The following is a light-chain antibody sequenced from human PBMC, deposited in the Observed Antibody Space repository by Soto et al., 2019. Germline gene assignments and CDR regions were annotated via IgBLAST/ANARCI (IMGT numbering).Light chain of an antibody. J-gene: IGLJ1*01. CDR2: EVS. Sequence: QSVLTQPASVSGSPGQSISISCTGPSSDVGDYISVSWFQQHPGKAPKLMIYEVSNRPSGVSNRFSGSKSANTASLTISGLQAEDEADYYCTSYTSSTTLYAFGTGTKLTVL. CDR3: TSYTSSTTLYA. V-gene: IGLV2-14*01. CDR1: SSDVGDYIS.